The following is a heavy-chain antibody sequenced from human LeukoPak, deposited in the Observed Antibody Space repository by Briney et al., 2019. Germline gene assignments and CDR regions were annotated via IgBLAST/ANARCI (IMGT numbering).Heavy chain of an antibody. CDR1: GGSISSYY. J-gene: IGHJ1*01. CDR3: ARDNRPDSSSSGYFQH. V-gene: IGHV4-59*01. CDR2: IHYSGST. Sequence: PSETLSLTCTVSGGSISSYYWSWIRQPPGKGLEWIGYIHYSGSTNYNPSLKSRVTISVDTSKNQFSLKLTSVTAADTAVYYCARDNRPDSSSSGYFQHWGQGTLVTVSS. D-gene: IGHD6-6*01.